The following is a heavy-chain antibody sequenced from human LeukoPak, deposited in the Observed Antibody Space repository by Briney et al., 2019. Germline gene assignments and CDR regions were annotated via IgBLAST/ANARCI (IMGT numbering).Heavy chain of an antibody. CDR3: AKDIGSTVVGDYYYYYYGMDV. CDR2: ISWNSGSI. J-gene: IGHJ6*02. Sequence: PGRSLRLSCAASGFTFDDYAMHWVRQAPGKGLEWVSGISWNSGSIGYADSVKGRFTISRDNAKNSLYLQMNSLRAEDTALYYCAKDIGSTVVGDYYYYYYGMDVWGQGTTVTVSS. D-gene: IGHD1-26*01. V-gene: IGHV3-9*01. CDR1: GFTFDDYA.